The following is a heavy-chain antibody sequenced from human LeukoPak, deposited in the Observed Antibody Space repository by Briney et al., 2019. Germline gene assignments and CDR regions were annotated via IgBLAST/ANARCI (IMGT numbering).Heavy chain of an antibody. CDR3: AGTKNIAAAGRLDY. Sequence: PGGSLRLSCAASGFTVSTNYMNWVRQAPGKGLEWVSVLYSVGDTYYGDSVKGRFTISRDNSKNTLYLQMNSLRAEDTAVYYCAGTKNIAAAGRLDYWGQGTRVTVSS. J-gene: IGHJ4*02. CDR1: GFTVSTNY. CDR2: LYSVGDT. D-gene: IGHD6-13*01. V-gene: IGHV3-53*01.